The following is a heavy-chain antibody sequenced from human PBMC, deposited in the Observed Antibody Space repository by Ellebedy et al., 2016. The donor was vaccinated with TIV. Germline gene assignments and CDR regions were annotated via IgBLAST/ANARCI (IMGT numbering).Heavy chain of an antibody. Sequence: PGGSLRLSCTASGFRFGDYGLNWFRQAQGKGLEWVSFIRSKAFGATTDYAASVEGRFTISRDDSKSIAYLQMNSLKTEDTAVYYCSRLGGAAGERSYYYYMDVWGKGTTVTVSS. V-gene: IGHV3-49*03. CDR2: IRSKAFGATT. CDR1: GFRFGDYG. J-gene: IGHJ6*03. D-gene: IGHD3-16*01. CDR3: SRLGGAAGERSYYYYMDV.